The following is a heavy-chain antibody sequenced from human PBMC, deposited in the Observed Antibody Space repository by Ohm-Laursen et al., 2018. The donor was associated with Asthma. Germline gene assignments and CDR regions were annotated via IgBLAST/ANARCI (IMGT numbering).Heavy chain of an antibody. V-gene: IGHV1-69*13. CDR1: GYTFTTNQ. CDR2: IIPIFGTA. D-gene: IGHD6-13*01. Sequence: ASVKVSCKASGYTFTTNQMHWVRQAPGQGLEWMGGIIPIFGTANYAQKFQGRVTITADESTSTAYMELSSLRSEDTAVYYCARENGSSSFGYYYYYGMDVWGQGTTVTVSS. J-gene: IGHJ6*02. CDR3: ARENGSSSFGYYYYYGMDV.